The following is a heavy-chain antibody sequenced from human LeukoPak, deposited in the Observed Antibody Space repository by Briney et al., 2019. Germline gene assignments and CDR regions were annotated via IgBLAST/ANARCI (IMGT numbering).Heavy chain of an antibody. CDR3: VKDGRRSPPC. Sequence: PGGSLRLSCAASGFTFSNYVMNWVRQAPGKGPEWVSGINGGGGSTFYAESVKGRFTISRDNSKNTLYLQMNSLRAEDTAVYYCVKDGRRSPPCWGQGTLVTVSS. V-gene: IGHV3-23*01. CDR1: GFTFSNYV. D-gene: IGHD2-15*01. J-gene: IGHJ4*02. CDR2: INGGGGST.